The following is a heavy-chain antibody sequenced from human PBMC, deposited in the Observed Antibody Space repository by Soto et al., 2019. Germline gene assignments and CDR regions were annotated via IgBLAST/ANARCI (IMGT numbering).Heavy chain of an antibody. CDR3: ARTGTYYYDSSGYRGWFDP. J-gene: IGHJ5*02. CDR1: GYTFTSYG. V-gene: IGHV1-18*04. Sequence: ASVKVSCKASGYTFTSYGISWVRQAPGQGLEWMGWISAYSGNTNYAQKLQGRVTMTTDTSTSTAYMELRSLRSDDTAVYYCARTGTYYYDSSGYRGWFDPWGQGTLVTVSS. CDR2: ISAYSGNT. D-gene: IGHD3-22*01.